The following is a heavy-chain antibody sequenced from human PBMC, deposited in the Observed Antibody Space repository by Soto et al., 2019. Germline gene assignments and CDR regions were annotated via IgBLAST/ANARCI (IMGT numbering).Heavy chain of an antibody. CDR3: ARGIGGGYFDWLPPAFDI. D-gene: IGHD3-9*01. J-gene: IGHJ3*02. V-gene: IGHV4-31*03. CDR1: GGSISSGGYY. Sequence: SETLSLTCTVSGGSISSGGYYWSWIRQHPGKGLEWIGYIYYSGSTYYNPSLKSRVTISVDTSKNQFSLKLSSVTAADTAVYYCARGIGGGYFDWLPPAFDIWGQGTMVTVSS. CDR2: IYYSGST.